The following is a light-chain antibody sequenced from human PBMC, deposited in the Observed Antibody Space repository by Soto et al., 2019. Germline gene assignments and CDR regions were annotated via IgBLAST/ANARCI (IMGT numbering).Light chain of an antibody. Sequence: IQLTQSPSSLSASVGDRVTITCRASQGISSYLAWYQQKPGKAHKLLIYAASTLQSGVPSRFSGSGSGTDFTLTISSLQPEEFATYYCKQLNSYPITFGQGKRLEIK. CDR1: QGISSY. V-gene: IGKV1-9*01. J-gene: IGKJ5*01. CDR3: KQLNSYPIT. CDR2: AAS.